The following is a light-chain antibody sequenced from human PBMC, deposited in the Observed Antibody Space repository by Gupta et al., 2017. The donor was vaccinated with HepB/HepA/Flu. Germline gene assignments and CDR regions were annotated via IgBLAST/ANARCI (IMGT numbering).Light chain of an antibody. Sequence: DIQMTQSPSSLSASVGDRVTITCQASHSISAYLNWYQQKPGRAPRLLIYGASNLQTGVPSRFSGSGSGTDFTLTISRLQPEDVATFYCRQSDLIPVTFGKGTKVEI. J-gene: IGKJ1*01. CDR2: GAS. V-gene: IGKV1-39*01. CDR1: HSISAY. CDR3: RQSDLIPVT.